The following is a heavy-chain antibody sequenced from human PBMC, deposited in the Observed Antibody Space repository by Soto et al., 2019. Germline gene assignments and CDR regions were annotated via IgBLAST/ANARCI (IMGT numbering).Heavy chain of an antibody. D-gene: IGHD2-2*01. CDR2: ISLYSDGT. Sequence: GASVKVSCKTSGYTFSNYGITWVRQAPGQPLEWLGWISLYSDGTNYAQKFQGRVSTTTDTSTTTAYMELGSLRSDDTAVYYCARVVPGAEAWFGPWGQGTLVTVSS. CDR3: ARVVPGAEAWFGP. CDR1: GYTFSNYG. V-gene: IGHV1-18*01. J-gene: IGHJ5*02.